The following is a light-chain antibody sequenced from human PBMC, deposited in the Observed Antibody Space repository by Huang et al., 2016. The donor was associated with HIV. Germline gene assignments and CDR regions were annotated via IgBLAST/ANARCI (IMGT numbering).Light chain of an antibody. CDR3: QHRGSWPWT. CDR1: QSVRNY. V-gene: IGKV3-11*01. CDR2: DTS. J-gene: IGKJ1*01. Sequence: EIALIQSPATLSLSPGERATLSCRASQSVRNYLGRYQQKPGQAPRRLIYDTSNRATGIPARFSGSGSETDFTLTISSLEPEDSAVYYCQHRGSWPWTFGQGTKVEIK.